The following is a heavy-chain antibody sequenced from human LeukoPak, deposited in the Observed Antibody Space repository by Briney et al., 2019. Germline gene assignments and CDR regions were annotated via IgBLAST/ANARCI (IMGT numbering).Heavy chain of an antibody. CDR3: ASMASITMFFDI. V-gene: IGHV3-66*01. CDR1: GFTVSSHY. Sequence: PGGSLRLSCAASGFTVSSHYMSWVRQAPGKGLEWVSLFYSGGSTDYADSVKGRFTISRDNSKNTLYLQMNSLRVEDTAVYYCASMASITMFFDIWGQGTMVTVSS. CDR2: FYSGGST. J-gene: IGHJ3*02. D-gene: IGHD3-10*02.